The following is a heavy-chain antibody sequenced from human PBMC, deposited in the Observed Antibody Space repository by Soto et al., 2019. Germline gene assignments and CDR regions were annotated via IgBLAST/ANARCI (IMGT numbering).Heavy chain of an antibody. D-gene: IGHD3-3*01. CDR1: SGSISSSNW. CDR3: ARNDFWSGYHIDY. CDR2: IYHSGST. Sequence: SETLSLTCAVSSGSISSSNWWSWVRQPPGKGLEWIGEIYHSGSTNYNPSLKSRVTISVDKSKNQFSLKLSSVTAADTAVYYCARNDFWSGYHIDYWGQGTLVTVSS. V-gene: IGHV4-4*02. J-gene: IGHJ4*02.